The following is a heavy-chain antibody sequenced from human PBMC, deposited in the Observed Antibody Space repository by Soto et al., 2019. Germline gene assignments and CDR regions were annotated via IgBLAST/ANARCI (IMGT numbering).Heavy chain of an antibody. J-gene: IGHJ5*02. CDR1: GFTFSSYE. D-gene: IGHD6-13*01. V-gene: IGHV3-48*03. CDR3: ARVTQQLATTGFDP. Sequence: PGGSLRLSCAASGFTFSSYEMNWVRQAPGKGLEWVSYISSSGSTTYYADSVKGRFTISRDNAKNSLYLQMNSLRAEDTAVYYCARVTQQLATTGFDPWGQGTLVTVSS. CDR2: ISSSGSTT.